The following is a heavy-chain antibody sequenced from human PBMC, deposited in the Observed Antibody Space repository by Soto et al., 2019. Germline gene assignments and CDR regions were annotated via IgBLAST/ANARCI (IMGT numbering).Heavy chain of an antibody. CDR3: ARDSGSYYRYFDY. D-gene: IGHD1-26*01. J-gene: IGHJ4*02. Sequence: SETLSLTCAVSGGSISSGGYSWSWIRQPPGKGLEWIGYIYHSGSTYYNPSLKSRVTISVDRSKNQFSLKLSSVTAADTAVYYCARDSGSYYRYFDYWGQGTLVTVSS. V-gene: IGHV4-30-2*01. CDR1: GGSISSGGYS. CDR2: IYHSGST.